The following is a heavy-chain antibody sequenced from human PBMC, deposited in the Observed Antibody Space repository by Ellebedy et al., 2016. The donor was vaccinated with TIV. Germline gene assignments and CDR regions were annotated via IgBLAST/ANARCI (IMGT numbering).Heavy chain of an antibody. CDR3: AEGRSGWYYFDY. D-gene: IGHD6-19*01. CDR2: MNQRVNT. V-gene: IGHV4-34*01. J-gene: IGHJ4*02. CDR1: GGSLSGYY. Sequence: SETLSLTCAAYGGSLSGYYWSWVRQSPGKGLEWIGEMNQRVNTNYNPSLKSRVTITVDTSQNHFSLRLSSVTAADTAVYYCAEGRSGWYYFDYWGQGTLVTVSS.